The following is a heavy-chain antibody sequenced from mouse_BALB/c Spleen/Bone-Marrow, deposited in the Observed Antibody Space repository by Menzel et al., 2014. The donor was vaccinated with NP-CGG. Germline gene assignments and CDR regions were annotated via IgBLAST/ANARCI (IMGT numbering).Heavy chain of an antibody. Sequence: EVKVVESGGGLVQPGGSLRLSCATSGFTFTDYYINWVRQPPGKALEWLAFIRNKAYGYTTEYSASVKGRFTISRDNSQTILYLQMNALRAEDSATYYCARDMGGLLFDSWGQGTTLSVSS. J-gene: IGHJ2*01. D-gene: IGHD1-1*01. CDR1: GFTFTDYY. CDR3: ARDMGGLLFDS. V-gene: IGHV7-3*02. CDR2: IRNKAYGYTT.